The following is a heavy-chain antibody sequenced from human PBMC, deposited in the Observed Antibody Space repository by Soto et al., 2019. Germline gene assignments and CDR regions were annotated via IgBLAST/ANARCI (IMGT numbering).Heavy chain of an antibody. CDR1: GGSISSYY. J-gene: IGHJ4*02. CDR3: ARHPSYDFWSGPLYYFDY. CDR2: IYYSGST. V-gene: IGHV4-59*08. Sequence: SETLSLTCTVSGGSISSYYWSWIRQPPGKGLEWIGYIYYSGSTNYNPSLKSRVTISVDTSKNQFSLKLSSVTAADTAVYYCARHPSYDFWSGPLYYFDYWGQGTLVTVSS. D-gene: IGHD3-3*01.